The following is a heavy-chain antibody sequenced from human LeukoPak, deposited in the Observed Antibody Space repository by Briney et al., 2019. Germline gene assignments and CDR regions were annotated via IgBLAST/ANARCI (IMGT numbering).Heavy chain of an antibody. CDR2: FDPEDGET. D-gene: IGHD4-23*01. CDR1: GYTLTELS. CDR3: ATDLYGGKSGDY. V-gene: IGHV1-24*01. J-gene: IGHJ4*02. Sequence: GASVKVSCKVSGYTLTELSMHWVRQAPGKGLEWMGGFDPEDGETTYAQKFQGRVTMTEDTSTDTAYMELSSLRSEDTAVYYCATDLYGGKSGDYWGQGTLVTVSS.